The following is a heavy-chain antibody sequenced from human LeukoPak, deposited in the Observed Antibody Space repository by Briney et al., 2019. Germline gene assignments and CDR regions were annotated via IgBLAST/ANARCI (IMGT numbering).Heavy chain of an antibody. CDR3: AKDGGRRSSSNGREYYFDY. CDR1: GFTFSSYG. V-gene: IGHV3-30*18. Sequence: PGRSLRLSCAASGFTFSSYGMHWVRPAPGKGLEWVAVISYDGSNKYYADTVKGRFTICRDNSKDTLDLQMNSRRAEDTAVYYCAKDGGRRSSSNGREYYFDYWGQGTLVTVSS. D-gene: IGHD6-6*01. CDR2: ISYDGSNK. J-gene: IGHJ4*02.